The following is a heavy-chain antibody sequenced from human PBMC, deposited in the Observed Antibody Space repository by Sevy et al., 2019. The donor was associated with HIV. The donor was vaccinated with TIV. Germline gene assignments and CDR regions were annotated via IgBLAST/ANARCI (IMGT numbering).Heavy chain of an antibody. CDR2: ISYNGRNQ. D-gene: IGHD2-15*01. V-gene: IGHV3-30*04. CDR3: ARFVGYCSGGRCSIIDF. Sequence: GGSLRLSCADSGFSLSDHAVSWVRQTPGKGLEWLAVISYNGRNQYYADSVKGRFTISKDDSKNTLYLQLNSLRAEDTAVYYCARFVGYCSGGRCSIIDFWGQGTLVTVSS. CDR1: GFSLSDHA. J-gene: IGHJ4*02.